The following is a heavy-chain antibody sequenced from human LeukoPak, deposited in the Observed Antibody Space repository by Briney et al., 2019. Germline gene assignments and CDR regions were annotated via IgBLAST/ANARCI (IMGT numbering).Heavy chain of an antibody. CDR2: IPYDGSNK. J-gene: IGHJ3*02. D-gene: IGHD6-19*01. Sequence: GGSLRLSCAASGFTFSSYAMHWVRQAPGKGLEWVAVIPYDGSNKYYADSVKGRFTISRDNSKNTLYLQMNSLRAEDTAVYYCARDEQGSGWFGAFDIWGQGTMVTVSS. CDR1: GFTFSSYA. V-gene: IGHV3-30*04. CDR3: ARDEQGSGWFGAFDI.